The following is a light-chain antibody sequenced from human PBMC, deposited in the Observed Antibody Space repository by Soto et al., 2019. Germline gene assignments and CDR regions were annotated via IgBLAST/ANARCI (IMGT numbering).Light chain of an antibody. CDR2: GAS. CDR1: QTVSSSY. V-gene: IGKV3-20*01. J-gene: IGKJ2*01. CDR3: QQYGSSPST. Sequence: EIVLTQSPGTLSLSPGERATLSCRASQTVSSSYLAWYQQKPGQAPRVLIYGASRRATGIPDRFSGSGSGTDFTLTISRLEPEDFAVYNCQQYGSSPSTFGQGTKLEIK.